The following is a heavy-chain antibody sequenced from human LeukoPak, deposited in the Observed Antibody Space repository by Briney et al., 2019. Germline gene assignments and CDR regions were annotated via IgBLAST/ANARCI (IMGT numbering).Heavy chain of an antibody. CDR3: ARVKAVGVPVAIDAYFDYGMDV. Sequence: SVKVSCKVSGGTFIKNSISWVRQAPGQGLEWMGRTIPIVGVEHYAQKFQGRVTITADMSTSTAYMDLSSLRSDDTAVYYCARVKAVGVPVAIDAYFDYGMDVWGQGTTVIVSS. D-gene: IGHD3-16*01. CDR1: GGTFIKNS. V-gene: IGHV1-69*02. CDR2: TIPIVGVE. J-gene: IGHJ6*02.